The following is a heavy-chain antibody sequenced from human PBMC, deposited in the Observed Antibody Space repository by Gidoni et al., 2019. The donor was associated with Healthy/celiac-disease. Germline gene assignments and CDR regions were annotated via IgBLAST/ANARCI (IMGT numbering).Heavy chain of an antibody. CDR3: ARREKGITTVDY. CDR1: GFTFSSYG. CDR2: IWYDGSNK. Sequence: QVQLVESGGGVVQPGRSLRLSCAASGFTFSSYGMHWVRQAPGKGLEWVAGIWYDGSNKYYADSVKGRFTISRDNSKNTLYLQMNSLRAEDTAVYYCARREKGITTVDYWGQGTLVTVSS. D-gene: IGHD3-16*01. V-gene: IGHV3-33*01. J-gene: IGHJ4*02.